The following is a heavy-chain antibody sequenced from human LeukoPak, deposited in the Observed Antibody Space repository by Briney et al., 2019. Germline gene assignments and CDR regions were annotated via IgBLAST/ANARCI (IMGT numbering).Heavy chain of an antibody. CDR2: INTNTGNP. CDR1: GYTFTSYA. CDR3: ARKYSSGWEDRFDY. J-gene: IGHJ4*02. V-gene: IGHV7-4-1*02. D-gene: IGHD6-19*01. Sequence: ASVKVSCKASGYTFTSYAMNWVRQAPGQGLEWMGWINTNTGNPTYAQGFTGRFVFSLDTSVSTAYLQISSLKAEDTAVYYCARKYSSGWEDRFDYWGQGTLVTVSS.